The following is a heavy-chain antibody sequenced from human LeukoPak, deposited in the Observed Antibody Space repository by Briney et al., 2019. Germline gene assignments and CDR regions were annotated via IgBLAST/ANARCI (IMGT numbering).Heavy chain of an antibody. J-gene: IGHJ5*02. CDR2: IIPIFGTA. D-gene: IGHD2-2*01. Sequence: SVKVSCKASGGTFSSYAISWVRQAPGQGLEWMGGIIPIFGTANYAQKFQGRVTITADESTSTAYMELSSLRSEDTAVYYCARGKVPAGNWFDPWGQGTLVTVSS. V-gene: IGHV1-69*13. CDR1: GGTFSSYA. CDR3: ARGKVPAGNWFDP.